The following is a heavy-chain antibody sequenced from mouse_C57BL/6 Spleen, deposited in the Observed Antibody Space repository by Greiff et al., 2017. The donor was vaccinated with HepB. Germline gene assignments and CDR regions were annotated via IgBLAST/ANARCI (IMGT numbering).Heavy chain of an antibody. CDR2: IYPGDGDT. V-gene: IGHV1-82*01. Sequence: QVQLQQSGPELVKPGASVKISCKASGYAFSSSWMNWVKQRPGKGLEWIGRIYPGDGDTNYNGKFKGKATLTADKSSSTAYMQLSSLTSEDSAVYFCARRAGTLLWCAMDYWGQGTSVTVSS. J-gene: IGHJ4*01. CDR1: GYAFSSSW. D-gene: IGHD1-1*02. CDR3: ARRAGTLLWCAMDY.